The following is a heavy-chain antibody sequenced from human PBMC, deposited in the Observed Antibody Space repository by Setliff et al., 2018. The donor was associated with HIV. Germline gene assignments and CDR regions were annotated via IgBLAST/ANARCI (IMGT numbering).Heavy chain of an antibody. CDR1: GGSIRSYY. V-gene: IGHV4-4*07. CDR2: IYGSGST. J-gene: IGHJ5*02. Sequence: SETLSLTCTVSGGSIRSYYWSWIRQPAGKGLEWIGRIYGSGSTNYNPSLESRVTMSVDTSKNQVSLKLNSVTAADAAVYYCARVVPEVVYGAYWFDPWGQGTLVTVSS. D-gene: IGHD4-17*01. CDR3: ARVVPEVVYGAYWFDP.